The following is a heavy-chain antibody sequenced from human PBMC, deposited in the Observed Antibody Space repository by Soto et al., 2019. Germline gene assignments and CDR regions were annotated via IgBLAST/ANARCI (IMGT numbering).Heavy chain of an antibody. CDR2: IYHSGST. Sequence: PSETLSLTCAVSGGTISSSNWWSWVRQPPGKGLEWIGEIYHSGSTNYNPSLKSRVTISVDKSKNQFSLKLSSVTAADTAVYYCASAYDILTGTPPYYYYGMDVGGQGTTVRVS. V-gene: IGHV4-4*02. CDR3: ASAYDILTGTPPYYYYGMDV. J-gene: IGHJ6*02. D-gene: IGHD3-9*01. CDR1: GGTISSSNW.